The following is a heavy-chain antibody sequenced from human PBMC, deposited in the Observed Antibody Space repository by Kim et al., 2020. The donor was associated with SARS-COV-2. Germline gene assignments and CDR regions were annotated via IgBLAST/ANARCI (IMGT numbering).Heavy chain of an antibody. CDR1: GFTFSSYW. D-gene: IGHD6-13*01. J-gene: IGHJ6*02. CDR3: ARDTPFIAAAGKGPYGMDV. Sequence: GGSLRLSCAASGFTFSSYWMSWVRQAPGKGLEWVANIKQDGSEKYYVDSVKGRFTISRDNAKNSLYLQMNSLRAEDTAVYYCARDTPFIAAAGKGPYGMDVWGQGTTVTVSS. V-gene: IGHV3-7*01. CDR2: IKQDGSEK.